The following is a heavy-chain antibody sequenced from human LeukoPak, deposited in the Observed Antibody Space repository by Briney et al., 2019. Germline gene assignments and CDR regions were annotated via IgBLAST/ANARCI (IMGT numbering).Heavy chain of an antibody. Sequence: ASVTVSFTASGYTFTNYDINWVRQATGQGLEWMGWMNPNSGNTGYAQKFQGRVTMTRNTSISTAYMELSSLRSEDTAVYYCARRDSWSGYSLDYYYYYGMDVWGQGTTVTVSS. CDR3: ARRDSWSGYSLDYYYYYGMDV. D-gene: IGHD3-3*01. V-gene: IGHV1-8*01. CDR1: GYTFTNYD. J-gene: IGHJ6*02. CDR2: MNPNSGNT.